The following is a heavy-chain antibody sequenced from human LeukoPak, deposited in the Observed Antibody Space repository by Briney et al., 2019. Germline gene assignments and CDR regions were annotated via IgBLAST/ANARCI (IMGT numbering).Heavy chain of an antibody. CDR2: ISGSGDTT. D-gene: IGHD3-10*01. CDR1: GFTFSNYA. V-gene: IGHV3-23*01. CDR3: AKYGGVSRTRSDP. Sequence: GGSLRLSCAASGFTFSNYAMSWVRQAPGKGLEWVSTISGSGDTTHYADSVKGRFTISRDNSKNTLYLQMNSPRAEDTAVYHCAKYGGVSRTRSDPWGQGTLVTVSS. J-gene: IGHJ5*02.